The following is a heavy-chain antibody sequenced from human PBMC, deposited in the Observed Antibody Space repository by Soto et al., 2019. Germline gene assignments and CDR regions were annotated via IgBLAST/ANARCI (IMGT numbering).Heavy chain of an antibody. CDR1: GGSITNYY. CDR3: ARDGTDVAAVYYGMDV. V-gene: IGHV4-59*01. CDR2: IYYSGST. J-gene: IGHJ6*02. D-gene: IGHD2-21*01. Sequence: SETLSLTCTVSGGSITNYYWSWIRQPPGKGLEWIGFIYYSGSTNYNPSLKSRVTISVATSKNQVSLKLSSVTAADTAVYYCARDGTDVAAVYYGMDVWGQGTTGTVSS.